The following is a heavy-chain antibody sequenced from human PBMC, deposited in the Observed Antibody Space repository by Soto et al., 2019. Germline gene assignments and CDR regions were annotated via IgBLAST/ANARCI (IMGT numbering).Heavy chain of an antibody. Sequence: VAVKVSCKASGYTFTSYGISWVRQAPGQGLEWMGWISAYNGNTNYAQKLQGRVAMTTDTSTSTAYMELRSLRSDDTAVYYCARAPRNWSISHWGQGTLVTVSS. D-gene: IGHD1-1*01. J-gene: IGHJ4*02. V-gene: IGHV1-18*01. CDR2: ISAYNGNT. CDR1: GYTFTSYG. CDR3: ARAPRNWSISH.